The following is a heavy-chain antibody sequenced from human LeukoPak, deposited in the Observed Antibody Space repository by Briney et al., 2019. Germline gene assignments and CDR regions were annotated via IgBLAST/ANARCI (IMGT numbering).Heavy chain of an antibody. CDR1: RFTFSSYG. Sequence: GGSLRLSCAASRFTFSSYGMHWVRQAPGKGLEWVSFIRYDGRSKYYADSVKGRFTISRDNSKNTLYLQMNSLRVEDTAMYYCAKDQDLYCSGGSCYSTLDYWGQGTLVTVSS. CDR2: IRYDGRSK. CDR3: AKDQDLYCSGGSCYSTLDY. J-gene: IGHJ4*02. D-gene: IGHD2-15*01. V-gene: IGHV3-30*02.